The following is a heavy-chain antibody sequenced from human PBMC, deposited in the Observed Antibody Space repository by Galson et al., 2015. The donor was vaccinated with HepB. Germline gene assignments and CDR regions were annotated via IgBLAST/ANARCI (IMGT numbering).Heavy chain of an antibody. CDR2: ISSSSSYT. D-gene: IGHD2/OR15-2a*01. J-gene: IGHJ5*02. Sequence: SLRLSCAASGFTFSDYYMSWIRQAPGKGLEWVSYISSSSSYTNYADSVKGRFTISRDNAKNSLYLQMNSLRAEDTAVYYCARTPGGDQNSWFDPWGQGTLVTVSS. V-gene: IGHV3-11*03. CDR1: GFTFSDYY. CDR3: ARTPGGDQNSWFDP.